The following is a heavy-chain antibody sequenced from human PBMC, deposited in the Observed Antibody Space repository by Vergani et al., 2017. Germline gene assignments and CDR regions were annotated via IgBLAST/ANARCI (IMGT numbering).Heavy chain of an antibody. CDR2: IKQDGSEK. CDR1: GFTFSSYW. Sequence: EVQLVESGGGLVQPGGSLRLSCAASGFTFSSYWMSWVRQAPGKGLEWVANIKQDGSEKYYVDSVKGRFTISRDNAKNSLYLQMNSLRAEDTAVYYCARDVAAAGRYYYYSGMDVWGQGTTVTVSS. V-gene: IGHV3-7*01. J-gene: IGHJ6*02. D-gene: IGHD6-13*01. CDR3: ARDVAAAGRYYYYSGMDV.